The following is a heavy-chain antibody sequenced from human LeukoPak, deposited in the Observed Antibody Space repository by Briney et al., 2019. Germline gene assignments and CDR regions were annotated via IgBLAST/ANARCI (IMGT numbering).Heavy chain of an antibody. J-gene: IGHJ4*02. CDR3: ARDPSNDYGDSVYFDY. V-gene: IGHV3-30-3*01. CDR2: ISYDGSNK. D-gene: IGHD4-17*01. Sequence: GRSLRLSCAASGFTFSSYAMHWVRQAPGKGLEWVAVISYDGSNKYYADSVKGRFTISRDNSKNTLYLQRNSLRAEDTAVYYCARDPSNDYGDSVYFDYWGQGTLVTVSS. CDR1: GFTFSSYA.